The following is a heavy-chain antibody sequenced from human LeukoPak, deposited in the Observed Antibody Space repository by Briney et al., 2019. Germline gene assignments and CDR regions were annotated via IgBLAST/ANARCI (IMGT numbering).Heavy chain of an antibody. D-gene: IGHD6-13*01. CDR1: GIPFSHYY. J-gene: IGHJ4*02. CDR2: ISSSSSYT. CDR3: AAGTAADF. V-gene: IGHV3-11*03. Sequence: GGSLRLSCVVSGIPFSHYYMIWIRQAPGKGLEWISYISSSSSYTDYADSVKGRFTISRDNAKSALYLHLNSLRLEDTAVYYCAAGTAADFWGQGTLVTVSS.